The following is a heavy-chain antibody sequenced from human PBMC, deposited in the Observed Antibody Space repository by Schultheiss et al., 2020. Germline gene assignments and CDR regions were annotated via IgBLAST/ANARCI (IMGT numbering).Heavy chain of an antibody. CDR2: ISSSSSYI. D-gene: IGHD3-10*01. V-gene: IGHV3-21*01. CDR3: ARVGYYGSGKRPFDY. CDR1: GFTFRTYW. Sequence: GGSLRLSCEASGFTFRTYWMTWVRQAPGKGLEWVSSISSSSSYIYYADSVKGRFTISRDNAKNSLYLQMNSLRAEDTAVYYCARVGYYGSGKRPFDYWGQGTLVTVSS. J-gene: IGHJ4*02.